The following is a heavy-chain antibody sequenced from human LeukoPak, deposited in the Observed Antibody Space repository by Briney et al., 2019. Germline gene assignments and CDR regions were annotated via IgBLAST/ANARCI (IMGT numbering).Heavy chain of an antibody. V-gene: IGHV4-34*01. CDR2: INHSGST. Sequence: SETLSLTCAVYGGSFRCYYWSCIRQPPGKGLECIGEINHSGSTNYNPSLKSRVTISVDTSKNQFSLKLSSVTAADTAVYYCARGRGAYYDSSGPGDYWGQGTLVTVSS. D-gene: IGHD3-22*01. CDR1: GGSFRCYY. J-gene: IGHJ4*02. CDR3: ARGRGAYYDSSGPGDY.